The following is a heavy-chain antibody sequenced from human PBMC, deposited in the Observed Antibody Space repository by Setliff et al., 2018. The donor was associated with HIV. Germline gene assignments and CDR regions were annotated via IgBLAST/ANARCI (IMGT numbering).Heavy chain of an antibody. CDR2: IYYSGST. D-gene: IGHD6-19*01. CDR1: GGSISSYY. V-gene: IGHV4-59*01. Sequence: PSETLSLTCTVSGGSISSYYWSWIRQPPGKGLEWIGYIYYSGSTNYNPSLKSRVTISVDTSKNQFSLKLSSVTAADTAVYYCARGPRGIAVAGDAVDIWGQGTMVT. CDR3: ARGPRGIAVAGDAVDI. J-gene: IGHJ3*02.